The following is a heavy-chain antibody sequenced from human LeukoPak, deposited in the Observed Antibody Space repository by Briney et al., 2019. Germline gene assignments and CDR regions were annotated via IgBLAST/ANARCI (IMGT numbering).Heavy chain of an antibody. CDR3: ARAGITMVRGVNRWFDP. Sequence: PSETLSLTCTVSGYSISSGHYWGWIRQPPGKGLEWIGSMYHSGSTYYNPPLKSRVTISEDTSKNQFSLKLRSVTAADTAVYYCARAGITMVRGVNRWFDPWGQGTLVTVSS. CDR2: MYHSGST. D-gene: IGHD3-10*01. V-gene: IGHV4-38-2*02. J-gene: IGHJ5*02. CDR1: GYSISSGHY.